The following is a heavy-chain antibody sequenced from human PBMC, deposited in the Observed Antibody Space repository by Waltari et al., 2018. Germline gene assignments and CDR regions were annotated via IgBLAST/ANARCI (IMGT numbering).Heavy chain of an antibody. J-gene: IGHJ4*02. CDR2: IYPSGST. CDR1: GASISSYY. CDR3: ASGRGLNFGLFDF. Sequence: QVQLQESGPGLVKPSETLSLTCSVSGASISSYYWSWIRQPAGKGLEWIGRIYPSGSTNYNPSLKRRVTMTTDTAKSQFSLELKSVTAADTAVYYCASGRGLNFGLFDFWGQGTLVTVSS. V-gene: IGHV4-4*07. D-gene: IGHD1-1*01.